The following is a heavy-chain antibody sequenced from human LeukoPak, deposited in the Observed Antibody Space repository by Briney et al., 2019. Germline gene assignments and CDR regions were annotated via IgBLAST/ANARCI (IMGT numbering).Heavy chain of an antibody. J-gene: IGHJ4*02. CDR3: AKDGGYSYGSPQDY. D-gene: IGHD5-18*01. V-gene: IGHV3-23*01. Sequence: GGSLRLSCAASGFTFSSYAMSWVRQAPGKVLEWVSAISGSGGSTYYADSVKGRFTISRDNSKNTLYLQMNSLRAEDTAVYYCAKDGGYSYGSPQDYWGQGTLVTVSS. CDR2: ISGSGGST. CDR1: GFTFSSYA.